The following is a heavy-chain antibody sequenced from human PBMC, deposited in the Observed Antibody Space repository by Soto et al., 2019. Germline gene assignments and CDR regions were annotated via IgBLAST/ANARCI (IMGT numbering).Heavy chain of an antibody. CDR3: ASRPRVWFREWGYDYYYGIDF. D-gene: IGHD3-10*01. CDR1: CGSISSSRYY. V-gene: IGHV4-39*01. CDR2: YYYRGIT. J-gene: IGHJ6*02. Sequence: PXETLSLPSPDSCGSISSSRYYWGRIRQPRGEGLEWVVNYYYRGITSYTPPIKSRVTISVDTSKNQFPLKLTSVNAAVKSVYCFASRPRVWFREWGYDYYYGIDFWGQGTLVTVSS.